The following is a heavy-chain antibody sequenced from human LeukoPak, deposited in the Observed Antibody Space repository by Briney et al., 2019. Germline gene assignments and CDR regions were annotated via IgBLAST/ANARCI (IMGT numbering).Heavy chain of an antibody. D-gene: IGHD3-9*01. J-gene: IGHJ3*02. CDR1: GYTFTGYC. CDR2: INPNSGGT. V-gene: IGHV1-2*02. CDR3: ARMYYDILTGYPPRDAFDI. Sequence: ASVKVSCKASGYTFTGYCMHWVRQAPGQGLEWMGWINPNSGGTNYAQKFQGRVTMTRDTSISTAYMELSRLRSDDTAVYYCARMYYDILTGYPPRDAFDIWGQGTMVTVSS.